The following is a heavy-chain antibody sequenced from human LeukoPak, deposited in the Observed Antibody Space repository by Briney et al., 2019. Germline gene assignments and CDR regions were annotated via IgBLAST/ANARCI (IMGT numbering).Heavy chain of an antibody. J-gene: IGHJ4*02. Sequence: PGGSLRLSCAASGFSFSVYWMHWVRQAPGKGPVWVSRIKTDGSITDYADFVKGRFTISRDNAKNPLYLQMNSLRAEDTAVYYCARDLSGVAGYTYGRGIDYWGQGTLVTVSS. V-gene: IGHV3-74*01. CDR1: GFSFSVYW. CDR2: IKTDGSIT. D-gene: IGHD5-18*01. CDR3: ARDLSGVAGYTYGRGIDY.